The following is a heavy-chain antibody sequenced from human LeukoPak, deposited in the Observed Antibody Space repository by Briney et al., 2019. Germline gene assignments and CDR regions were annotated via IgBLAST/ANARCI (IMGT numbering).Heavy chain of an antibody. D-gene: IGHD2-15*01. CDR1: GYTFTNYP. J-gene: IGHJ4*02. Sequence: GASVKVSCKASGYTFTNYPMNWVRQAPGQGLEWAGWINTNTGNPTYAQGFTERFVFSWDTSVTTAYLQINSLKPEDTAVYFCARDTYCTGGRCYSRVGYWGQGTVVTVSS. CDR3: ARDTYCTGGRCYSRVGY. V-gene: IGHV7-4-1*02. CDR2: INTNTGNP.